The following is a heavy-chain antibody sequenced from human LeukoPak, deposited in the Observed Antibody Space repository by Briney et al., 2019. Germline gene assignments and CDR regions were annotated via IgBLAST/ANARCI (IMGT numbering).Heavy chain of an antibody. J-gene: IGHJ4*02. D-gene: IGHD3-10*01. CDR1: GGTFSSYA. CDR3: ARADPYGSGSYYIDY. Sequence: SVKVSCRASGGTFSSYAISWVRQAPGQGLEWMGRIIPILGIANYAQKFQGRVTITADKSTSTAYMELSSLRFEDTAVYYCARADPYGSGSYYIDYWGQGTLVTVSS. CDR2: IIPILGIA. V-gene: IGHV1-69*04.